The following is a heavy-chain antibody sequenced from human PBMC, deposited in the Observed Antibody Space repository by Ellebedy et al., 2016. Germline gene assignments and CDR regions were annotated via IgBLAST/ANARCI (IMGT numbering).Heavy chain of an antibody. D-gene: IGHD3-22*01. V-gene: IGHV4-59*08. CDR1: GGSISSYY. CDR2: IYYSGST. Sequence: SETLSLXXTVSGGSISSYYWSWIRQPPGKGLEWIGYIYYSGSTNYNSSLKSRVTISVDTSKNQFSLKLSSVTAADTAVYYCARHPYYYDSSGYYYPKIRWYFDLWGRGTLVTVSS. J-gene: IGHJ2*01. CDR3: ARHPYYYDSSGYYYPKIRWYFDL.